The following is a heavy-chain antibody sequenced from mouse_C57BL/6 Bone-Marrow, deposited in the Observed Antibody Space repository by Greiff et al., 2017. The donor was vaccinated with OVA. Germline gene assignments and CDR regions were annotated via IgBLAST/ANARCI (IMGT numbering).Heavy chain of an antibody. CDR3: ARGQLRYFDY. CDR1: GFTFSIYA. V-gene: IGHV5-4*03. D-gene: IGHD3-2*02. Sequence: DVMLVESGGGLVKPGGSLKLSCAASGFTFSIYAMSWVRQTPEKRLEWVATISDGGSYTYYPDNVKGRFTISRDNAKNNLYLQMSHLKSEDTAMYYCARGQLRYFDYWGQGTTLTVSS. J-gene: IGHJ2*01. CDR2: ISDGGSYT.